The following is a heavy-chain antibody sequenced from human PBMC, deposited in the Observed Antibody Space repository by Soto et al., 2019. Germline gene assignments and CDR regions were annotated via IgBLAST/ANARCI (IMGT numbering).Heavy chain of an antibody. Sequence: EVHLVESGGGLVKPGGSLRLSCAASGFTFSNAWMSWVRQAPGKGLEWVGRIKSKTDGGTADYAAPVKGRFTISRDDSKNTLYLQMNSLKTESTAMYYCTTDEIDTVGCEFDYWGQGTLVTVSS. V-gene: IGHV3-15*01. CDR2: IKSKTDGGTA. CDR3: TTDEIDTVGCEFDY. CDR1: GFTFSNAW. D-gene: IGHD6-19*01. J-gene: IGHJ4*02.